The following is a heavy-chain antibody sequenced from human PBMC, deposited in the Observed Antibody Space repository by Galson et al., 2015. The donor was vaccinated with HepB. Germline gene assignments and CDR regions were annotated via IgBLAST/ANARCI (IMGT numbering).Heavy chain of an antibody. J-gene: IGHJ4*02. CDR2: ISYDGSNK. CDR3: AKEEGNAYDIVVVVAATPVYGVDY. Sequence: SLRLSCAASGFTFSSYGMHWVRQAPGKGLEWVAVISYDGSNKYYADSVKGRFTISRDNSKNTLYLQMNSLRAEDTAVYYCAKEEGNAYDIVVVVAATPVYGVDYWGQGTLVTVSS. V-gene: IGHV3-30*18. D-gene: IGHD2-15*01. CDR1: GFTFSSYG.